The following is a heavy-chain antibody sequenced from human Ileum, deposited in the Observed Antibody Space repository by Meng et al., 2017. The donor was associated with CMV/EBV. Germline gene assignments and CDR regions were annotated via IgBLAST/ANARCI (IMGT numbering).Heavy chain of an antibody. CDR2: NYHSGST. D-gene: IGHD5-18*01. CDR3: ARRFNVDTANDY. Sequence: CADFVGASRGGNGWSRVHQPEGRGREGMGENYHSGSTNYNPSRKSRVTISVEKYKNQFSLKLSSVTAADTAVYYCARRFNVDTANDYWGQGTLVTVSS. V-gene: IGHV4-4*02. CDR1: VGASRGGNG. J-gene: IGHJ4*02.